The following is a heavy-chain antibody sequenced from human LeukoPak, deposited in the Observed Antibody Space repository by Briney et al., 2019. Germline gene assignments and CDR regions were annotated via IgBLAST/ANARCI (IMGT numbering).Heavy chain of an antibody. D-gene: IGHD1-26*01. CDR3: ARMRSGSYGYDGFDY. CDR1: GFTFDDYG. V-gene: IGHV3-20*04. CDR2: INWNGGST. J-gene: IGHJ4*02. Sequence: PGGSLRLSCAASGFTFDDYGMSWVRQAPGKGLEWVSGINWNGGSTGYADSVKGRFTISRDNAKNSLYLQMNSLRAEDTALYYCARMRSGSYGYDGFDYWGQGTLVTVSS.